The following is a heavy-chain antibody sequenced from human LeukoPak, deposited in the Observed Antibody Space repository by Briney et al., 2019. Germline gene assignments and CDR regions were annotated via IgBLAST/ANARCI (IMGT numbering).Heavy chain of an antibody. CDR2: IYSGGST. CDR3: ARDRWATNYFDY. J-gene: IGHJ4*02. Sequence: PGGSLRLSCAASGFTVSSNYMSWVRQAPGKGLEWVSVIYSGGSTYYADSVKGRFTISRDNSKNTLYLQMNSLRAEDTAVYYCARDRWATNYFDYWGQGTLVTVSS. D-gene: IGHD1-26*01. CDR1: GFTVSSNY. V-gene: IGHV3-53*01.